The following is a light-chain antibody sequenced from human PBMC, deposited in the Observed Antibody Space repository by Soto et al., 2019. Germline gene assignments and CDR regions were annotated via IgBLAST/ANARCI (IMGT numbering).Light chain of an antibody. CDR3: QQYGSSPIT. V-gene: IGKV3-20*01. CDR1: QSVSSNY. J-gene: IGKJ5*01. CDR2: DAS. Sequence: EIVLTQSPGTLSLSPGERATLSCRASQSVSSNYLAWYQQKPGQAPRLLMYDASSRATGIPDRFSGSGSGTDFTLTISRLEPEDFAVYYCQQYGSSPITFGQGTRLEIK.